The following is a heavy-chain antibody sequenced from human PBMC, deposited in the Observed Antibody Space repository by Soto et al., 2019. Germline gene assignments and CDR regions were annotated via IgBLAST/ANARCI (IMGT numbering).Heavy chain of an antibody. CDR2: ISGSGGST. CDR1: GFTFSSYG. J-gene: IGHJ4*02. CDR3: AKYISGWSLIFDY. V-gene: IGHV3-23*01. Sequence: GGSLSLSCAASGFTFSSYGMNWVRQAPGKGLEWVSAISGSGGSTYYADSVKGRFTISRDNSKNTLYLQMNSLRAEDTAVYYCAKYISGWSLIFDYWGQGTLVTVSA. D-gene: IGHD6-19*01.